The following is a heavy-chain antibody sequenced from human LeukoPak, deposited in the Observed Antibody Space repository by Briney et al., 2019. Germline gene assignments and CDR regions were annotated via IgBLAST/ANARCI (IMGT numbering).Heavy chain of an antibody. CDR1: GYTFTSYW. J-gene: IGHJ5*02. Sequence: KVSCKASGYTFTSYWIGWVRQMPGKGLVWMGIIYPGDSDTRYSPSFQGQVTISADKSISTAYLQWSSLKASDTAMYYCARLLVNLGGPYNWFDPWGQGTLVTVSS. V-gene: IGHV5-51*01. CDR3: ARLLVNLGGPYNWFDP. D-gene: IGHD1-14*01. CDR2: IYPGDSDT.